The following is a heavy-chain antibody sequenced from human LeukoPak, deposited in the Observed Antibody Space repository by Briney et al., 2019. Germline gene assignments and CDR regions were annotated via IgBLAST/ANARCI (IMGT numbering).Heavy chain of an antibody. CDR3: ARDPFHYYDSSGYSD. CDR2: INPNSGGT. J-gene: IGHJ4*02. V-gene: IGHV1-2*02. D-gene: IGHD3-22*01. Sequence: GASVKVSCKASGYTFTGYYMHWVRQAPGQGLEWMGWINPNSGGTNYAQKVQGRVTMTRDTSISTAYMELSRLRSDDTAVYYCARDPFHYYDSSGYSDWGQGTLVTVSS. CDR1: GYTFTGYY.